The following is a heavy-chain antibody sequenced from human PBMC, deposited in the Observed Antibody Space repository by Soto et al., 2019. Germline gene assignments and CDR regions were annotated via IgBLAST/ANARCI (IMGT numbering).Heavy chain of an antibody. Sequence: LSLTCTVSGSSMSSSSYYWGCIRQPPGKGLEWIANMYFSGFYSGSTSYNPSLKSRVTISVDTSKNQFSLQVSSVTAADTAVYYCARGFDILTFGFCLDYWGQGTLVTVSS. J-gene: IGHJ4*02. V-gene: IGHV4-39*01. CDR1: GSSMSSSSYY. CDR3: ARGFDILTFGFCLDY. D-gene: IGHD3-9*01. CDR2: MYFSGFYSGST.